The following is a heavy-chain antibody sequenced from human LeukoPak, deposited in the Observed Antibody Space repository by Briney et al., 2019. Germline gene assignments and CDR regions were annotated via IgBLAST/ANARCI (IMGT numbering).Heavy chain of an antibody. Sequence: GGSLRLSCAASGFTFSSYAMSWVRQAPGKGREWGSAISGSGGSTYYADSVKGRFTISRDNSKNTLYLQMNSLRAEDTAVYYCAKLMRSYNWNDFDYWGQGTLVTVSS. CDR2: ISGSGGST. D-gene: IGHD1-1*01. CDR1: GFTFSSYA. J-gene: IGHJ4*02. V-gene: IGHV3-23*01. CDR3: AKLMRSYNWNDFDY.